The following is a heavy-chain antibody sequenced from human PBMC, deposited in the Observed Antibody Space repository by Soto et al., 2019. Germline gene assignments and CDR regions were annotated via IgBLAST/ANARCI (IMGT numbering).Heavy chain of an antibody. V-gene: IGHV3-21*06. CDR1: GFTFTRYS. Sequence: GSLRLSCAASGFTFTRYSMNWVRQAPGKGLEWVSSISSTTHYIYYADSMRGRFTISRDNAKNSLYLEMNSLRAEDTAVYYCARESEDLTSSFDYWGRGTLVTVSS. CDR3: ARESEDLTSSFDY. CDR2: ISSTTHYI. J-gene: IGHJ4*02.